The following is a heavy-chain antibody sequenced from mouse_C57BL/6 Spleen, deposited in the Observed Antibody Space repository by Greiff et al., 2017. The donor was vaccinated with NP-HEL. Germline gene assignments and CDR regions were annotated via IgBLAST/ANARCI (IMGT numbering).Heavy chain of an antibody. CDR2: INPNNGGT. Sequence: VQLQQSGPELVKPGASVKISCKASGYTFTDYYMNWVKQSHGKSLEWIGDINPNNGGTSYNQKFKGKATLTVDKSSSTAYMELRSLTSEDSAVYYCARPTGTRAMDYWGQGTSVTVSS. J-gene: IGHJ4*01. V-gene: IGHV1-26*01. D-gene: IGHD4-1*02. CDR3: ARPTGTRAMDY. CDR1: GYTFTDYY.